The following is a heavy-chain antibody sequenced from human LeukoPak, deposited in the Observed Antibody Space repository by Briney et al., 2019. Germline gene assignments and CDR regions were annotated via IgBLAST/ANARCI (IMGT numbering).Heavy chain of an antibody. CDR1: GGSISSGGYY. CDR2: IYYSGST. CDR3: ARDWGDDSSGYYYVGFDY. J-gene: IGHJ4*02. Sequence: PSQTLSLTCTVSGGSISSGGYYWSWIRQHPGKGLEWIGYIYYSGSTYYNPSLKSRVTISVDTSKNQFSLKLSSVTAAGTAVYYCARDWGDDSSGYYYVGFDYWGQGTLVTVSS. D-gene: IGHD3-22*01. V-gene: IGHV4-31*03.